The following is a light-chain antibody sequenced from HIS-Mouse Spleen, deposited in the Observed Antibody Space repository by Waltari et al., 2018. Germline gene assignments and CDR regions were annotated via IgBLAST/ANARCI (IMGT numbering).Light chain of an antibody. CDR1: SSDVGGYNY. Sequence: QSALTQPRSVSGSPGQSVTISCTGTSSDVGGYNYVSWYQRHPGKAPKLLIYDVSKRPSGVPDRFSGSKSGNTASLNISGLQAEDEADYYCCSYAGSYTSSFGGGTKLTVL. CDR2: DVS. CDR3: CSYAGSYTSS. V-gene: IGLV2-11*01. J-gene: IGLJ2*01.